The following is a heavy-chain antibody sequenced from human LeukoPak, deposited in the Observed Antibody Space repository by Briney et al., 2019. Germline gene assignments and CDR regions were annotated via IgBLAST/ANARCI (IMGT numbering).Heavy chain of an antibody. V-gene: IGHV3-9*03. CDR1: GFTFDDYA. CDR2: ISWNSGSM. D-gene: IGHD1-26*01. CDR3: AKDMGYSGNYRTPDY. Sequence: GGSLRLSCAASGFTFDDYAMHWVRQAPGKGLEWVSGISWNSGSMGYADSVKGRFTISRDNAKNSLYLQMNSLRAEDMALYYCAKDMGYSGNYRTPDYWGQGTLVTVSS. J-gene: IGHJ4*02.